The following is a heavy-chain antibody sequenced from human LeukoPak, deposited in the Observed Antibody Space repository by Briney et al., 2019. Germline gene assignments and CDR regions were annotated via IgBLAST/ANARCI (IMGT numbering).Heavy chain of an antibody. D-gene: IGHD3-3*01. CDR2: MNPNSGNT. CDR3: ARGPRVVKYYYYYGMDV. CDR1: RYTFTSYD. V-gene: IGHV1-8*01. Sequence: ASVKVSCKASRYTFTSYDINWVRQATGQGLEWMGWMNPNSGNTGYAQKFQGRVTMTRNTSISTAYMELSSLRSEDTAVYYCARGPRVVKYYYYYGMDVWGQGTTVTVSS. J-gene: IGHJ6*02.